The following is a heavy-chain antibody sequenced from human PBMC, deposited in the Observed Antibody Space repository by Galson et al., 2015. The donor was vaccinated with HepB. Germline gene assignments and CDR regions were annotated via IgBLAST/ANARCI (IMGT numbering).Heavy chain of an antibody. J-gene: IGHJ4*02. CDR2: IKSKPDGGST. CDR3: TTDGGVTLAGVFDH. V-gene: IGHV3-15*01. CDR1: GFTFTYGW. Sequence: SLRLSCAASGFTFTYGWMSWVRQAPRKGLEWVGRIKSKPDGGSTDYPTPVEGRFTISRDDSRNTVYLQMNSLKTEDSAVYYCTTDGGVTLAGVFDHWGQGTLVTVSS. D-gene: IGHD2-8*02.